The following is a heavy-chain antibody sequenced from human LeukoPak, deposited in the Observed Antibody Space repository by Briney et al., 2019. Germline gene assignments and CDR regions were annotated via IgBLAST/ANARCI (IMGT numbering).Heavy chain of an antibody. CDR2: IKQDGSEK. J-gene: IGHJ4*02. Sequence: GGSLRLSCAVSGFSVSGCWMTWVRQAPGKGLEWGANIKQDGSEKNYVDSVKGRFTISRDNAENSLFLQMNSLRVEDTAVYYCAREWQGGIAAAGTRIEGDYWGQGTLVAVSS. CDR3: AREWQGGIAAAGTRIEGDY. D-gene: IGHD6-13*01. V-gene: IGHV3-7*01. CDR1: GFSVSGCW.